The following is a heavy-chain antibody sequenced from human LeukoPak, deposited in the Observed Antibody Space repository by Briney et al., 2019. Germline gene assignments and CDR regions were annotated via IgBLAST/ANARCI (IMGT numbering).Heavy chain of an antibody. CDR1: GGSISSYY. V-gene: IGHV4-59*01. J-gene: IGHJ4*02. CDR3: ARGTCSNGVCYRYGEGSHY. D-gene: IGHD2-8*01. CDR2: IHYSGST. Sequence: SETLSLTCTVSGGSISSYYWSWIPQPPGKGLEWIGYIHYSGSTNYNPSLKSRVTISIAPSKNESSLKLSSVTAADTAVYYCARGTCSNGVCYRYGEGSHYWGQGTLVTVSS.